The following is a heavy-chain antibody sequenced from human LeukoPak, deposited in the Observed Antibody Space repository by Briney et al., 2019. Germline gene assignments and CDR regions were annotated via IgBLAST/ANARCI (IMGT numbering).Heavy chain of an antibody. CDR3: AGAHCSGGSCPFDY. J-gene: IGHJ4*02. D-gene: IGHD2-15*01. CDR1: GGTFSSYA. Sequence: GASVKVSCKASGGTFSSYAISWVRQAPGEGLEWMGRIIPILGIANYAQKFQGRVTITADKSTSTAYMELSSLRSEDTAVYYCAGAHCSGGSCPFDYWGQGTPVTVSS. CDR2: IIPILGIA. V-gene: IGHV1-69*04.